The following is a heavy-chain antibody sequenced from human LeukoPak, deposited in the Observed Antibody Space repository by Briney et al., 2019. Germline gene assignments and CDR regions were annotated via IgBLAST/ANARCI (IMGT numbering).Heavy chain of an antibody. CDR3: AGERGEEYSSGWYKTNYFYN. CDR2: GDYSGGT. Sequence: SETLSLTCTVSGDSFTSVTDYWAWVRQPPGKGLEWIASGDYSGGTYYNPSLESRVAISADMSKNQISLKLTSVTGADTAVYYCAGERGEEYSSGWYKTNYFYNWGQGIRVTVSS. D-gene: IGHD6-19*01. CDR1: GDSFTSVTDY. V-gene: IGHV4-39*07. J-gene: IGHJ4*02.